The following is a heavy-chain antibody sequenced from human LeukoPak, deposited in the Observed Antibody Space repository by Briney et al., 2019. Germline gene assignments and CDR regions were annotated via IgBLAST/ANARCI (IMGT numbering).Heavy chain of an antibody. CDR2: IVPNHGPA. CDR1: GGIFNSYG. J-gene: IGHJ4*02. V-gene: IGHV1-69*13. D-gene: IGHD5-18*01. CDR3: ATPRGYSYEFDY. Sequence: SVKVSCKASGGIFNSYGISWVRQAPGQGLEWMGGIVPNHGPANYAQKFQGRVTITADESTSTAYTELSSLRSEDTAVYYCATPRGYSYEFDYWGQGTLVTVSS.